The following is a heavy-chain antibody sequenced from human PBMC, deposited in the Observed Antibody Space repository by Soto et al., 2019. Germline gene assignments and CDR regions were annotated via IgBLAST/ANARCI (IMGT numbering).Heavy chain of an antibody. J-gene: IGHJ4*02. CDR2: IWYDGSNK. CDR3: STGSGWYPGRY. CDR1: GFTFSSYG. V-gene: IGHV3-33*01. Sequence: QVQLVESGGGVVQPGMSLRLSCAASGFTFSSYGMHWVRQAPGKGLEWVAVIWYDGSNKYYADSVKGRFTISRDNSKNTLYLQMNSLRAEDTAVYYCSTGSGWYPGRYWGQGTLVTVSS. D-gene: IGHD6-19*01.